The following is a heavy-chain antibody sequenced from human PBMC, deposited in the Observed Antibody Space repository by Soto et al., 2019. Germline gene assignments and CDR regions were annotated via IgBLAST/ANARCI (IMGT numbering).Heavy chain of an antibody. CDR1: GFSFEDHT. D-gene: IGHD2-15*01. CDR2: ITWNSGAI. J-gene: IGHJ4*02. CDR3: AKLTASSCNGMSHCQFDY. Sequence: GGSLRLSCAASGFSFEDHTMHWVRQPPGKGLEWVSGITWNSGAIGYVDSVKGRFTMSRDNSKNSLYLEMNSLRVEDTALYYCAKLTASSCNGMSHCQFDYWGQGTLVTVSS. V-gene: IGHV3-9*01.